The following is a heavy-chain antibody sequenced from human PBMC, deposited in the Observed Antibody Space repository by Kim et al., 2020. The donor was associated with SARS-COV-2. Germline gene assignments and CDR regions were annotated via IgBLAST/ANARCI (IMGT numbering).Heavy chain of an antibody. J-gene: IGHJ3*02. CDR1: GFTFSDYT. Sequence: GGSLRLSCAASGFTFSDYTMNWVRQAPGKGLEWVSSISSSGNYIYHADSVTGRFSISRGNAKSSLYLQMNNLRAEDTAIYYCARDGVGAGYDLLSGRHAFDTWGQGTMVTVSS. CDR3: ARDGVGAGYDLLSGRHAFDT. V-gene: IGHV3-21*01. D-gene: IGHD3-3*01. CDR2: ISSSGNYI.